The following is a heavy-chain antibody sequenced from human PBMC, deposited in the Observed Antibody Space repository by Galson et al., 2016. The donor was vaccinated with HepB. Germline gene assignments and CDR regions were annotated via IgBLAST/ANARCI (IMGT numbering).Heavy chain of an antibody. D-gene: IGHD5-12*01. J-gene: IGHJ5*02. CDR1: GFTVSNNH. Sequence: SLRPSCAASGFTVSNNHIFWVRQAPGKGLEWVSLIYGGGGTYYADSVKGRFTMYRDNSRNIVYLQMHSLRAEDTAVYYCHGAGGFSSWGQGTLVTVSS. CDR2: IYGGGGT. CDR3: HGAGGFSS. V-gene: IGHV3-53*01.